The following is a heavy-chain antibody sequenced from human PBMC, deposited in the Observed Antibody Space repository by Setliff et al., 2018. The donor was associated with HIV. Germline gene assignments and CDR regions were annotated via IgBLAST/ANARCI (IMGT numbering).Heavy chain of an antibody. CDR3: AKLSRLTSLRNAFDI. CDR2: INYSGTT. V-gene: IGHV4-59*08. Sequence: SETLSLTCTVSGGSISSYYWSWIRQPPGKRLEWIGHINYSGTTNYNPSLKSRVTISVDTSKNQISLRLSSVTAADTAVYYCAKLSRLTSLRNAFDIWGQGAVVTVSS. CDR1: GGSISSYY. J-gene: IGHJ3*02. D-gene: IGHD3-10*01.